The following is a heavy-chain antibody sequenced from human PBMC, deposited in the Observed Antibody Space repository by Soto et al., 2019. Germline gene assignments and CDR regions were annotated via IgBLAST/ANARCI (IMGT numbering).Heavy chain of an antibody. J-gene: IGHJ4*02. D-gene: IGHD5-12*01. V-gene: IGHV3-23*01. CDR1: GFIFSDYA. Sequence: EVQLLESGGGGVQPGGSLRLSCAASGFIFSDYAMTWVRQPPGKGRGWVSAITSSGSSTYFADSLKGRITISRDNSKNTLSLQMDSLRVEDTAIYYCAKGVEGYVVSSFDSWGQGALVTVSS. CDR3: AKGVEGYVVSSFDS. CDR2: ITSSGSST.